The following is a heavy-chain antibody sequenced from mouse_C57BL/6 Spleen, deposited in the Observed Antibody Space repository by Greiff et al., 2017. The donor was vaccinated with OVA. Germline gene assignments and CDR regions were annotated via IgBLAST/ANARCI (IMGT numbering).Heavy chain of an antibody. CDR2: IYPGDGDT. CDR3: ARIYYDYDRFDY. J-gene: IGHJ2*01. CDR1: GYAFSSSW. D-gene: IGHD2-4*01. Sequence: QVQLQQSGPELVKPGASVKISCKASGYAFSSSWMNWVKQRPGKGLEWIGRIYPGDGDTNYNGKFKGKATLTADKSSSTAYMQLSSLTSEDSAVYFCARIYYDYDRFDYWGQGTTLTVSS. V-gene: IGHV1-82*01.